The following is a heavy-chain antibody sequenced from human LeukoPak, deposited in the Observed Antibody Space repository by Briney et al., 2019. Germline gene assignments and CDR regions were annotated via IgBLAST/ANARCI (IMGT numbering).Heavy chain of an antibody. CDR2: IYYSGST. D-gene: IGHD5-18*01. Sequence: SETLSLTCTVSGGSISSYYWSWIRQPPGKGLEWIGYIYYSGSTNYNPSLKSRVTISVDTSKNQFSLKLSSVTAADTAVYYCARTRYSYGYFNDYWGQGNLVTVSS. CDR3: ARTRYSYGYFNDY. J-gene: IGHJ4*02. CDR1: GGSISSYY. V-gene: IGHV4-59*08.